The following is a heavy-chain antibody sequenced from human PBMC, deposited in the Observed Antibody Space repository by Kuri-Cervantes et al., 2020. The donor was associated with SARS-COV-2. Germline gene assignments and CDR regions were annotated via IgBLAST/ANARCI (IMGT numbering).Heavy chain of an antibody. CDR2: IWNDGSNK. CDR1: GFTFSTYD. J-gene: IGHJ4*02. D-gene: IGHD3-10*01. V-gene: IGHV3-33*08. Sequence: GESLKISCAASGFTFSTYDMYWVRQAPGKGLEWVAFIWNDGSNKYYADSVKGRFIISRDNSKNTLYLQMDSLRGDDTAVYYCARDVGDSGSDYWGQGTLVTVSS. CDR3: ARDVGDSGSDY.